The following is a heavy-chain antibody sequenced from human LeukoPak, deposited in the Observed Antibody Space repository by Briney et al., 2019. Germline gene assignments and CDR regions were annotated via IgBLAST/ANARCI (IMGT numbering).Heavy chain of an antibody. D-gene: IGHD3-10*01. CDR1: GGSISTGGYY. Sequence: PSETLSLTCTVSGGSISTGGYYWSWIRQPPGKGLEWIGYISYSGGTYYNPSLESRVSTSIDTPKSQFSLKLSSVTAADTAVYYCASTSKYIGSGRDDSFDIWGQGTMVTVSP. CDR3: ASTSKYIGSGRDDSFDI. CDR2: ISYSGGT. J-gene: IGHJ3*02. V-gene: IGHV4-30-4*01.